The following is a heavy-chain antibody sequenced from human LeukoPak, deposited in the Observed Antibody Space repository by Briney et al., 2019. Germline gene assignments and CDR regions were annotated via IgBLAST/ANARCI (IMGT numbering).Heavy chain of an antibody. Sequence: KPSQTLSLTCAVSGGSISSGGYSWSWIRQPPGKGLEWIGYIYHSGSTYYNPSLKSRVTISVDRSKNQFSLKLSSVTAADTAVYYCARVRDGYNQGGFDYWGQGTLVTVSS. CDR3: ARVRDGYNQGGFDY. J-gene: IGHJ4*02. CDR1: GGSISSGGYS. V-gene: IGHV4-30-2*01. CDR2: IYHSGST. D-gene: IGHD5-24*01.